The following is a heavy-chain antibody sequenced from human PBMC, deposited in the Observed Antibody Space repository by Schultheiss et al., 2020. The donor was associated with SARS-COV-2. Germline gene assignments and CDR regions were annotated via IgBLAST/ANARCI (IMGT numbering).Heavy chain of an antibody. CDR1: GFSLSTSGMC. V-gene: IGHV2-70*12. CDR3: ARIRIAAAGTVYYYYGMDV. J-gene: IGHJ6*02. CDR2: IDWDDDK. Sequence: SGPTLVKPTQTLTLTCTFSGFSLSTSGMCVSWIRQPPGKALEWLALIDWDDDKYYSTSLKTRLTISKDTSKSQVVLTMTNMDPVDTATYYCARIRIAAAGTVYYYYGMDVWGQGTTVTVSS. D-gene: IGHD6-13*01.